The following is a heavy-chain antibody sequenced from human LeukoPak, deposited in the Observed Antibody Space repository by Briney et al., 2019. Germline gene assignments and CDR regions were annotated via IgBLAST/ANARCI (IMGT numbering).Heavy chain of an antibody. CDR2: ISGGGGTT. Sequence: GGSLRLSCAASGFTFDGYAMHWVRQAPGKGLEWVSLISGGGGTTYYAGSVKGRFTISRDNSKNSLYLQMDSLRTEDTALYYCAKDLGPTGAGWFDPWGQGTLVTVSS. V-gene: IGHV3-43*02. CDR1: GFTFDGYA. CDR3: AKDLGPTGAGWFDP. D-gene: IGHD1-14*01. J-gene: IGHJ5*02.